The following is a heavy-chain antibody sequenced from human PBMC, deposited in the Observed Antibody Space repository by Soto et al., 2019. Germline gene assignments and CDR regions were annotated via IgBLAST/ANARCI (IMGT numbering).Heavy chain of an antibody. D-gene: IGHD6-19*01. CDR3: ARDAQPKGVAADGASDY. V-gene: IGHV1-18*01. CDR2: ITTYNGNR. CDR1: GYTFKNYG. Sequence: QVPLVQSGPEVKSPGASVKVSCKASGYTFKNYGIKWVRQAPGQGLEWVGWITTYNGNRYSAEKFQGRVTMTTDTSTSTTYMELRSLTSDDTGVYYCARDAQPKGVAADGASDYWGQGTLVTVSS. J-gene: IGHJ4*02.